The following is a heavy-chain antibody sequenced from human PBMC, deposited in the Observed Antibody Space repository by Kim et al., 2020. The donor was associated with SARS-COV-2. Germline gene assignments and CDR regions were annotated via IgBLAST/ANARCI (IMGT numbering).Heavy chain of an antibody. CDR2: IWYDGSNK. D-gene: IGHD3-22*01. CDR3: AKSYYDSSGYSDY. J-gene: IGHJ4*02. V-gene: IGHV3-33*06. Sequence: GGSLRLSCAASGFTFSSYGMHWVRQAPGKGLEWVAVIWYDGSNKYYADSVKGRFTISRDNSKNTLYLQMNSLRAEDTAVYYCAKSYYDSSGYSDYWGQGTLVTVSS. CDR1: GFTFSSYG.